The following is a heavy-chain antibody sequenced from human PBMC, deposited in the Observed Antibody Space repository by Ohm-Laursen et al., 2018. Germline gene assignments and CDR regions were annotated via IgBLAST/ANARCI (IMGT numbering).Heavy chain of an antibody. CDR2: ISSSSSYI. J-gene: IGHJ5*02. CDR1: GFTFSSYA. Sequence: GSLRLSCTASGFTFSSYAMSWVRQAPGKGLEWVSSISSSSSYIYYADSVKGRFTISRDNAKNSLYLQMNSLRAEDTAVYYCAREGESSSWAPWGQGTLVTVSS. CDR3: AREGESSSWAP. V-gene: IGHV3-21*01. D-gene: IGHD6-13*01.